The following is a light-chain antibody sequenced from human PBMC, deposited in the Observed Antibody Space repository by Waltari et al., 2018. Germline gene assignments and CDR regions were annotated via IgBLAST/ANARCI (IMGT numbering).Light chain of an antibody. CDR2: GAS. Sequence: EIVMTQSPATLSVSPGERATLSCRASQSVSSNLAWYQPKPGHAPRLLIYGASTRATGIPARFSGSGSGTEFTLTISSLQSEDFAVYYCQQYNNWPFTFGPGTKVDIK. V-gene: IGKV3-15*01. CDR1: QSVSSN. CDR3: QQYNNWPFT. J-gene: IGKJ3*01.